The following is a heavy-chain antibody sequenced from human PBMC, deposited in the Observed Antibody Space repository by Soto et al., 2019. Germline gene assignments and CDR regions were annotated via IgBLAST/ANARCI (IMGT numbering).Heavy chain of an antibody. CDR3: AKEYEYSSGWERIDY. CDR2: ISGSGGST. D-gene: IGHD6-19*01. Sequence: EVQLLESGGGLVQPGGSLRLSCAASGFTFSSYAMSWVRQAPGKGLEWVSAISGSGGSTYYADSVKGRFTISRDNSKNTLYLQMNSLRAEDTGVYYWAKEYEYSSGWERIDYWGQGTLVTVSS. CDR1: GFTFSSYA. J-gene: IGHJ4*02. V-gene: IGHV3-23*01.